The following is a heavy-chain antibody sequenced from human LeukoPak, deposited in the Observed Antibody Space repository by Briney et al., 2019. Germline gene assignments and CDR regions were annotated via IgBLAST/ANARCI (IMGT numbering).Heavy chain of an antibody. CDR1: GGSISSGGYY. J-gene: IGHJ4*02. Sequence: SQTLSLTCTVSGGSISSGGYYWSWIRQHPGKGLEWIGYIYYSGSTYYNPSLKSRVTISVDTSKNQFSLKLSSVTAADTAVYYCARGVNYYDSSGYYYVGYYFDYWGQGTLLTVSS. V-gene: IGHV4-31*03. CDR3: ARGVNYYDSSGYYYVGYYFDY. CDR2: IYYSGST. D-gene: IGHD3-22*01.